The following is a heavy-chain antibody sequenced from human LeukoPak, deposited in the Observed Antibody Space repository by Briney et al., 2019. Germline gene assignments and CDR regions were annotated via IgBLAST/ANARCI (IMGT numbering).Heavy chain of an antibody. D-gene: IGHD2-21*02. CDR2: ISYDGSNK. CDR3: ARSTYCGGDCYSPSAFDI. CDR1: GFTFSSYA. J-gene: IGHJ3*02. V-gene: IGHV3-30-3*01. Sequence: PTGRSLRLSCAASGFTFSSYAMHWVRQAPGKGLEWVAVISYDGSNKYYADSVKGRFTISRDNSKNTLYLQMNSLRAEDTAVYYCARSTYCGGDCYSPSAFDIWGQGTMVTVSS.